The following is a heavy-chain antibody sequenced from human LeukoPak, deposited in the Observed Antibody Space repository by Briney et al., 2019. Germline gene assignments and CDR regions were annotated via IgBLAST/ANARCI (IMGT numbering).Heavy chain of an antibody. V-gene: IGHV1-69*13. D-gene: IGHD3-9*01. CDR1: GYTFTSYA. Sequence: SVKVSCKASGYTFTSYAMQWVRQAPGQRLEWMGGIIPIFGTANYAQKFQGRVTITADESTSTAYMELSSLRSEDTAVYYCARVANYDILTGYYHYYYYYMDVWGKGTTVTISS. CDR2: IIPIFGTA. CDR3: ARVANYDILTGYYHYYYYYMDV. J-gene: IGHJ6*03.